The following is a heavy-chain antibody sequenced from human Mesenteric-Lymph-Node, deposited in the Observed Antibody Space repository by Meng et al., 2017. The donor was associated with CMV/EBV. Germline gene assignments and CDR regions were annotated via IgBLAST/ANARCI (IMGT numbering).Heavy chain of an antibody. CDR3: ARDGGYSYGIYYYYGMDV. J-gene: IGHJ6*02. D-gene: IGHD5-18*01. Sequence: GGSLRLSCAAFGLTFDDYGMSWIRQAPGKGLEWVSYISSSGSTIYYADSVKGRFTISRDNAKNSLYLQMNSLRAEDTAVYYCARDGGYSYGIYYYYGMDVWGQGTTVTVSS. CDR1: GLTFDDYG. CDR2: ISSSGSTI. V-gene: IGHV3-11*01.